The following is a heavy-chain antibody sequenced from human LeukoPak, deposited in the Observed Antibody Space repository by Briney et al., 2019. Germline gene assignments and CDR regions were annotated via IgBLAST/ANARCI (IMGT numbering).Heavy chain of an antibody. Sequence: GGSLRLSCAASGFTLSDYWMSWVRQAPGGGLEWVANIKEDGSETNYVDSVKGRFTISRDNAKNSLYLQMNSLRAEDTAVYYCARDWGVVTALFQHWGQGTLVTVSS. V-gene: IGHV3-7*01. CDR1: GFTLSDYW. CDR3: ARDWGVVTALFQH. D-gene: IGHD2-21*02. CDR2: IKEDGSET. J-gene: IGHJ1*01.